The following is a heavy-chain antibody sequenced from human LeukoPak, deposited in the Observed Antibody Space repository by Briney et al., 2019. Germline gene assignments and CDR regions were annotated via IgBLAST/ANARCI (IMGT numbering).Heavy chain of an antibody. CDR1: GGTFSSYA. J-gene: IGHJ4*02. CDR2: IIPIFGTA. CDR3: ARVPRDAVVVAVGY. Sequence: SVKVSCKASGGTFSSYAISWVRQAPGQGLEWMGGIIPIFGTANYAQKFQGRVTMTRDTSISTAYMELSRLRSDDTAVYYCARVPRDAVVVAVGYWGQGTLVTVSS. D-gene: IGHD2-15*01. V-gene: IGHV1-69*05.